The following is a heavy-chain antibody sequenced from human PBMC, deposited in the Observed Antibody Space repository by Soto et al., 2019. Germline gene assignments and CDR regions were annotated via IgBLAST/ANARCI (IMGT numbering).Heavy chain of an antibody. V-gene: IGHV4-59*01. CDR1: GGSISSYY. D-gene: IGHD3-10*01. J-gene: IGHJ6*02. CDR2: IYYSGST. CDR3: ARITYYYGSEKMGYYYYYGMDV. Sequence: SETLSLTCTVSGGSISSYYWSWIRQPPGKGLEWIGYIYYSGSTNYNPSLKSRVTISVDTSKNQFSLKLSSVTAADTAVYYCARITYYYGSEKMGYYYYYGMDVCGQGTTVTVSS.